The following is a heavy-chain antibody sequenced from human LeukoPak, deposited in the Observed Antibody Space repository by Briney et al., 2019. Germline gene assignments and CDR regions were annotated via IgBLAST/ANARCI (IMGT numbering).Heavy chain of an antibody. CDR1: GGSISGYY. V-gene: IGHV4-59*01. D-gene: IGHD3-10*01. J-gene: IGHJ2*01. CDR2: IFYSGST. Sequence: SETLSLTCTVSGGSISGYYWSWIRQPPGKGLEWIGYIFYSGSTNYNPSLKSRVTISVDTSKNQFSLKLSSATAADTAVYFCARVYYGRTYDYWYFDLWGRGTLVTVSS. CDR3: ARVYYGRTYDYWYFDL.